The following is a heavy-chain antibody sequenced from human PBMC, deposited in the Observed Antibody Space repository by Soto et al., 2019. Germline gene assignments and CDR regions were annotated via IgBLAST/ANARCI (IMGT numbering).Heavy chain of an antibody. J-gene: IGHJ4*02. CDR3: ARERSGWPDY. V-gene: IGHV1-8*02. CDR2: ISAYNGNT. CDR1: GYTFSSYA. D-gene: IGHD6-19*01. Sequence: ASVKVSCKASGYTFSSYAIHWVRQAPGQGLEWMGWISAYNGNTNYAQKLQGRVTMTRNTSISTAYMELSSLRSEDTAVYYCARERSGWPDYWGQGTLVTVSS.